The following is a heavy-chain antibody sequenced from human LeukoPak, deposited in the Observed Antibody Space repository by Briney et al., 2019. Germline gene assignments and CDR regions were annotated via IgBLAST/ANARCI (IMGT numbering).Heavy chain of an antibody. Sequence: GGSLRLSCAASGFTFSSYAMSWVRQAPGKGLEWVSSISGSGGSTYYADSVKGRFTISRDNSKNTLYLQMNSLRAEDTAVYYCAKARSGSYFPHNFDYWGQGTLVTVSS. D-gene: IGHD1-26*01. J-gene: IGHJ4*02. V-gene: IGHV3-23*01. CDR2: ISGSGGST. CDR1: GFTFSSYA. CDR3: AKARSGSYFPHNFDY.